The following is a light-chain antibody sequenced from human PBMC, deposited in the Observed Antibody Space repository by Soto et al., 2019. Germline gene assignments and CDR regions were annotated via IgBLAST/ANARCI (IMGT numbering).Light chain of an antibody. CDR1: SSDVGDYDY. J-gene: IGLJ2*01. CDR2: DVS. CDR3: SSYSSSNTVI. Sequence: QSALTQPASVTGSPGQSIAISCTGTSSDVGDYDYVSWYQQYPGKAPKLMIYDVSNRPSGISNRFTGSKSGNTATLTISGLQTEDEADYYCSSYSSSNTVIFGGGTKVTVL. V-gene: IGLV2-14*03.